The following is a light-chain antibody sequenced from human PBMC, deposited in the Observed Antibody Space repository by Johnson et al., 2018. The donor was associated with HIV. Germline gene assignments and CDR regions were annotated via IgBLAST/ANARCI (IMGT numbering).Light chain of an antibody. CDR2: ENN. CDR1: SSNIGNNY. CDR3: GTWDSSLSAGRV. J-gene: IGLJ1*01. Sequence: QSVLTQPPSVSAAPGQKVTISCSGSSSNIGNNYVSWYQQLPGTAPKLLIYENNKRPSGIPDGFSGSKSGTSATLGITGLQTGDEADYYCGTWDSSLSAGRVFGTGTKVTVL. V-gene: IGLV1-51*02.